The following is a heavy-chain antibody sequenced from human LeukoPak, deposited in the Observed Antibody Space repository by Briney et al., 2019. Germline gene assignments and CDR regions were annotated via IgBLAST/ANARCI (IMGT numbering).Heavy chain of an antibody. Sequence: GGSLRLPCAASGFTFSSYGMHWVRQAPGKGLEWVAFIRYDGSNKYYADFVKGRFTISRDNSKNTLYLQMNSLRAEDTAVYYCAKDDIVVVPAALGTYYYYGMDVWGQGTTVTVSS. V-gene: IGHV3-30*02. D-gene: IGHD2-2*01. CDR2: IRYDGSNK. J-gene: IGHJ6*02. CDR1: GFTFSSYG. CDR3: AKDDIVVVPAALGTYYYYGMDV.